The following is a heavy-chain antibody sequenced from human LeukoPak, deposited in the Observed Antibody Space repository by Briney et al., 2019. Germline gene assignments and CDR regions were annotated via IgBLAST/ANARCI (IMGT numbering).Heavy chain of an antibody. J-gene: IGHJ4*02. V-gene: IGHV3-7*01. CDR1: GFTFSSYW. CDR2: IKQDGSEK. D-gene: IGHD4-23*01. CDR3: ARGGRPGLGYGGKGTNDY. Sequence: GGSLRLSCAASGFTFSSYWMSWVRQAPGKGLEWVANIKQDGSEKYYVDSVKGRFTISRDNAKNSLYLQMNSLRAEDTAVYYCARGGRPGLGYGGKGTNDYWGQGTLVTVSS.